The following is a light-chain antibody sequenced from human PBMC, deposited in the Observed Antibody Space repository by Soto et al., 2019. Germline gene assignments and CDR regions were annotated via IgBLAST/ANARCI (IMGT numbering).Light chain of an antibody. CDR3: QQYSRLYT. Sequence: DIQMTQSPSTLSASVGDRVTITCRASQSISSWLAWYQQKPGKAPKLLIYKASSLESGVPSRFSGSGSGTEFTLTISSLQPDDSATYYCQQYSRLYTFGQGTKREI. CDR1: QSISSW. V-gene: IGKV1-5*03. CDR2: KAS. J-gene: IGKJ2*01.